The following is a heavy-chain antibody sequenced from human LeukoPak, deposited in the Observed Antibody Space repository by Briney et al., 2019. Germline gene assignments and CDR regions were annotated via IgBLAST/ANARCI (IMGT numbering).Heavy chain of an antibody. CDR2: IYYSGST. Sequence: SETLSLTCTVSGRSISSYYWSWIRQPPGKGLEWIGYIYYSGSTNYNPSLKSRVTISVDTSKNQFSLKLSSVTAADTAVYYCARLRGTGTSEDFDYWGQGTLVTVSS. D-gene: IGHD6-13*01. CDR1: GRSISSYY. CDR3: ARLRGTGTSEDFDY. J-gene: IGHJ4*02. V-gene: IGHV4-59*08.